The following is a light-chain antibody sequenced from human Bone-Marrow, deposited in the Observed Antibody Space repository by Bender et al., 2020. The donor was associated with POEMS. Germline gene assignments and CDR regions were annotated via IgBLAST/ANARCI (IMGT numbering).Light chain of an antibody. CDR2: ADT. CDR1: NVGSRS. J-gene: IGLJ2*01. Sequence: YVLTQAPSVSVAPGQTARITCGGDNVGSRSVHWYQQRPGQAPVLVVYADTDRPTGIPERFSGSNSGNPAPLTISRVEAGDEADYYCQMWDSPLDHWVFGGGTKLTVL. CDR3: QMWDSPLDHWV. V-gene: IGLV3-21*02.